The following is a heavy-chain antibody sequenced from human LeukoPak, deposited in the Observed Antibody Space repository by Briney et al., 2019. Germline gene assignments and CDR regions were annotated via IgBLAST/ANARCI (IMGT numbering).Heavy chain of an antibody. CDR2: ISSSSSYI. J-gene: IGHJ3*02. V-gene: IGHV3-21*01. CDR3: ARATYSGSYYSAFDI. Sequence: PGGSLRLSCAASGFTFSSYSMNWVRRAPGKGLEWVSSISSSSSYIYYADSVKGRFTISRDNAKNSLYLQMNSLRAEDTAVYYCARATYSGSYYSAFDIWSQGTMVTVSS. D-gene: IGHD1-26*01. CDR1: GFTFSSYS.